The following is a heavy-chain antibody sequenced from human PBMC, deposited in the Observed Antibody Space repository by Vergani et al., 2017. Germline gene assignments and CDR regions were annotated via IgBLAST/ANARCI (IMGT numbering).Heavy chain of an antibody. Sequence: QVQLQESGPGLVKPSETLSLTCTVSGGSISSYYWSWIRQPPGKGLEWIGYIYYSGSTNYNPSLKSRVNISVDTAKNQFSLKLSSVTAADTAVYYCARGLETGIAARYYYMDVWGKGTTVTVSS. V-gene: IGHV4-59*01. D-gene: IGHD6-6*01. J-gene: IGHJ6*03. CDR3: ARGLETGIAARYYYMDV. CDR2: IYYSGST. CDR1: GGSISSYY.